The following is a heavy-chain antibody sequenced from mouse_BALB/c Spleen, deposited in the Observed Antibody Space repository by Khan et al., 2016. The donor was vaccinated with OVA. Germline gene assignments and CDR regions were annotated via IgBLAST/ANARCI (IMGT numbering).Heavy chain of an antibody. CDR3: VNHGSSSAWFTY. Sequence: QVQLKQSGAELAKPGASVKMSCKASGYTFTNYWIHWVKQRPGQGLAWIGYINPSTDYTEYNQKFKDKATLTADKSSSTAYMQLTSLTSEDSAVYYCVNHGSSSAWFTYCGQGTLGTVSA. CDR1: GYTFTNYW. J-gene: IGHJ3*01. V-gene: IGHV1-7*01. D-gene: IGHD1-1*01. CDR2: INPSTDYT.